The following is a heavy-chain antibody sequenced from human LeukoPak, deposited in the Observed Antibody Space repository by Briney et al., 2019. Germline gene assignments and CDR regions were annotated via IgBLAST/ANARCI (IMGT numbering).Heavy chain of an antibody. CDR1: GYTFTSYG. Sequence: GASVKVSCKASGYTFTSYGISWVRQAPGQGLEWMGWISAYNGNTNYAQKLQGRVTMTTDTSTSTAYTELRSLRSDDTAVYYCARADVEMYYYDSSGSSFFDYWGQGTLVTVSS. CDR2: ISAYNGNT. CDR3: ARADVEMYYYDSSGSSFFDY. J-gene: IGHJ4*02. D-gene: IGHD3-22*01. V-gene: IGHV1-18*01.